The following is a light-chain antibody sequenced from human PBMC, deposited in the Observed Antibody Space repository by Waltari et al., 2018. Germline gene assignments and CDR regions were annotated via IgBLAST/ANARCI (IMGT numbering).Light chain of an antibody. J-gene: IGLJ2*01. CDR2: DVS. Sequence: QSALTPPASVSGSPGQSITISCTGTSSDVGAYNYFPWYQQHPGKAPKLMIFDVSIRPSGVSNRFSGSKSGNTASLTISGLQAEDEADYYCSSYISSSTLELFGGGTSLTVL. V-gene: IGLV2-14*03. CDR1: SSDVGAYNY. CDR3: SSYISSSTLEL.